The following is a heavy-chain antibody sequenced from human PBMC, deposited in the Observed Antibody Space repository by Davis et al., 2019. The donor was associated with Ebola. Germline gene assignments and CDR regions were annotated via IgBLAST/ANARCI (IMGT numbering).Heavy chain of an antibody. CDR2: MNPNSGNT. CDR1: GYTFTSYG. D-gene: IGHD7-27*01. V-gene: IGHV1-8*02. CDR3: ARNNWGSVNFDY. J-gene: IGHJ4*02. Sequence: ASVKVSCKASGYTFTSYGISWVRQAPGQGLEWMGWMNPNSGNTGYAQKFQGRVTMTRNTSVSTAYMELSSLRSEDTAVYYCARNNWGSVNFDYWGQGTLVTVSS.